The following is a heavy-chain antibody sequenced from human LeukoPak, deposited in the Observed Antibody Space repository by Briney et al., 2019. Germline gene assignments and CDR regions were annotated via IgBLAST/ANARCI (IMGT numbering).Heavy chain of an antibody. V-gene: IGHV1-2*02. CDR1: GYTFTVYF. CDR3: ARDPRGYSYGRYYFDY. CDR2: IHPDSGGT. J-gene: IGHJ4*02. Sequence: GASVKVSCKASGYTFTVYFMHWVRQAPGQGLEWMGWIHPDSGGTNYAQKFQGSVTMTGDTSTSTVYMELSSVRSEDTAVYYCARDPRGYSYGRYYFDYWGQGTLVTVSS. D-gene: IGHD5-18*01.